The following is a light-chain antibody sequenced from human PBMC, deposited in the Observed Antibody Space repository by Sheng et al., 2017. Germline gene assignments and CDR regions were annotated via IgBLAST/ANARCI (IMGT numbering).Light chain of an antibody. CDR1: SSDVGNYNL. V-gene: IGLV2-23*01. CDR3: GLYAGADNVM. J-gene: IGLJ3*02. CDR2: EGN. Sequence: QSALTQPASVSGSPGQSITISCFGTSSDVGNYNLVSWFQQHPGEAPKVMIYEGNKRPSGVSNRFSGSRSGNTASLTISGLQAEDEAEYYCGLYAGADNVMFGGGTKVTVL.